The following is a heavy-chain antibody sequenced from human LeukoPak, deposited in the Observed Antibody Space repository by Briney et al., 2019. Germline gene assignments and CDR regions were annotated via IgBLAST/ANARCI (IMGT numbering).Heavy chain of an antibody. D-gene: IGHD6-13*01. CDR2: IYYSGST. J-gene: IGHJ4*02. CDR1: GGSISSYY. Sequence: SETLSLTCTVSGGSISSYYWSWIRPPPGKGLEGIGYIYYSGSTNYNPSLKSRVTISVDTSKNQFSLKLSSVTAADTAVYYCARDLGYSSSLVLGYWGQGTLVTVSS. V-gene: IGHV4-59*01. CDR3: ARDLGYSSSLVLGY.